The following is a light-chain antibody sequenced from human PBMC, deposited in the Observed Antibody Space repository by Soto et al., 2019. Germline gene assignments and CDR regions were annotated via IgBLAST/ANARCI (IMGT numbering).Light chain of an antibody. CDR1: RSITTW. Sequence: DIQMTQSPSTLSASVGDRVTITCRASRSITTWLAWYQHKPGRAPNLLIYKASTLASGVPSRFSGRGSGTEFTLTISSLQADDFATYYCQQYNTYSWAFGQGTKVDIK. J-gene: IGKJ1*01. CDR3: QQYNTYSWA. CDR2: KAS. V-gene: IGKV1-5*03.